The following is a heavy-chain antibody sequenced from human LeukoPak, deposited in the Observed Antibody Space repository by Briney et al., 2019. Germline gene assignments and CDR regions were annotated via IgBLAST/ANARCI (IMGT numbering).Heavy chain of an antibody. D-gene: IGHD3-3*01. CDR1: GYTFTSYG. CDR2: TSAYNGNT. J-gene: IGHJ3*02. V-gene: IGHV1-18*01. CDR3: ARDLEWLYPGGAFDI. Sequence: GASVKVSCKASGYTFTSYGISWVRQAPGQGLEWMGWTSAYNGNTNYAQKLQGRVTMTTDTSTSTAYMKLRSLRSDDTAVYYCARDLEWLYPGGAFDIWGQGTMVTVSS.